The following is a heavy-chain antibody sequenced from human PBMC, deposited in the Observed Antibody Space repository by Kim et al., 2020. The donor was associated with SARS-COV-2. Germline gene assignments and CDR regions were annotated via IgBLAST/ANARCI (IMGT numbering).Heavy chain of an antibody. CDR2: IYYSGST. D-gene: IGHD1-26*01. V-gene: IGHV4-59*08. J-gene: IGHJ4*02. CDR3: ARRAHYSGSYYFDY. Sequence: SETLSLTCTVSGGSISSYYWSWIRQPPGKGLEWIGYIYYSGSTNYNPSLKSRVTISVDTSKNQFSLKLSSVTAADTAVYYCARRAHYSGSYYFDYWGQGTLVTVSS. CDR1: GGSISSYY.